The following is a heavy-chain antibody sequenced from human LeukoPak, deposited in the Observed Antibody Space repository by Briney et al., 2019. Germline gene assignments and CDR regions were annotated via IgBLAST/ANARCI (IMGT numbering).Heavy chain of an antibody. CDR3: ARMGGSGWAFDY. Sequence: GESLKISCKGSGYRFTTYWIAWVRQMPGKGLEWMGIIYPGDPDTRYSPSFQGQVTISADMSISTAYLQWNSLKASDTAIYYCARMGGSGWAFDYWGQGTLVTVSS. CDR2: IYPGDPDT. V-gene: IGHV5-51*01. D-gene: IGHD6-19*01. CDR1: GYRFTTYW. J-gene: IGHJ4*02.